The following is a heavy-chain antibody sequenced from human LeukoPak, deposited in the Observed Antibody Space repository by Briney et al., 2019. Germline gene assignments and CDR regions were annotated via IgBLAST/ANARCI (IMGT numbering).Heavy chain of an antibody. J-gene: IGHJ4*02. CDR1: GYSISSGYY. CDR2: IYHSGST. Sequence: PSETLSLTCTVSGYSISSGYYWSWIRQPPGKGLEWIGSIYHSGSTYYNPSLKSRVTISVDTSKNQFSLKLSSVTAADTAVYYCAREELTVTKLKFDYWGQGTLVTVSS. D-gene: IGHD4-17*01. V-gene: IGHV4-38-2*02. CDR3: AREELTVTKLKFDY.